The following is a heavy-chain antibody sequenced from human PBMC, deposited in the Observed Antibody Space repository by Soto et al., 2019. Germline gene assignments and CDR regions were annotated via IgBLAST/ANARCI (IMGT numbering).Heavy chain of an antibody. J-gene: IGHJ6*02. Sequence: PGGSLRLSCAASGFTFSSYAMHWVRQAPGKGLEWVAVISYDGSNKYYADSVKGRFTISRDNSKNTLYLQMNSLRAEDTAVYYCAGEGIAVAASAGMDVWGQGTTVTVSS. CDR1: GFTFSSYA. CDR2: ISYDGSNK. V-gene: IGHV3-30-3*01. D-gene: IGHD6-19*01. CDR3: AGEGIAVAASAGMDV.